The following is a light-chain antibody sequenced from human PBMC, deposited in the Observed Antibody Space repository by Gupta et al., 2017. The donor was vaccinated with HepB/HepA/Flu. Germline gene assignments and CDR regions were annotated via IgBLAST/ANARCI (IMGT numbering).Light chain of an antibody. CDR1: QSVSSN. Sequence: DIEMTQSPATLSVSPGERATLSCRASQSVSSNLAWYQQKPGQPPRPLINDASTRVTGGPARCSGGSSGRKDSLTISSLQYEEDAVYYYQQYNNRPRSSFGQGTKLEIK. CDR3: QQYNNRPRSS. CDR2: DAS. J-gene: IGKJ2*04. V-gene: IGKV3-15*01.